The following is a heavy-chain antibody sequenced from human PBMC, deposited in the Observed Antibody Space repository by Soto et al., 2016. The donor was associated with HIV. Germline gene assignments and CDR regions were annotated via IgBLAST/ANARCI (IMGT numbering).Heavy chain of an antibody. CDR1: GFTFSDYA. D-gene: IGHD3-22*01. Sequence: EVQLLESGGNLVQPGGSLRLSCAASGFTFSDYAMSWVRQAPGRGLEWISSISGTAGSTYYADSVKGRFTISRDNSKNTLYLQMNSLRAEDTAMYYCAKERSSEYVEDWGQGTLVTVST. CDR2: ISGTAGST. V-gene: IGHV3-23*01. J-gene: IGHJ4*02. CDR3: AKERSSEYVED.